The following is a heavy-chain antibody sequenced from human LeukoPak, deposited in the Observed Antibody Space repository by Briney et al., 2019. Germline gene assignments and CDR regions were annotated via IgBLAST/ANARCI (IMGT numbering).Heavy chain of an antibody. CDR2: ISYDGSNK. Sequence: GGSLRLSCAASGFTFSSYAMHWVRQAPGKGLEWVAVISYDGSNKYYADSVKGRFTISRDNSKNTLYLQMYSLRAEDTAVYYCARDTMKWLPPDAFDIWGQGTMVTVSS. CDR1: GFTFSSYA. CDR3: ARDTMKWLPPDAFDI. D-gene: IGHD5-12*01. J-gene: IGHJ3*02. V-gene: IGHV3-30-3*01.